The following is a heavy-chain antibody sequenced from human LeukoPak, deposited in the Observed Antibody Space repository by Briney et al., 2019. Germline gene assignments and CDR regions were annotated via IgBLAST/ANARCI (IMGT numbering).Heavy chain of an antibody. J-gene: IGHJ6*02. CDR1: GFTFSSYS. V-gene: IGHV3-48*02. Sequence: GGSLRLSCAASGFTFSSYSMNWVRQAPGKWMEWVSYISSSSSTIYYADSVKGRFTISRDNAKNSLYLQMNSMRDEDTAVYYCARVRNYYYGMDVWGQGTTVTVSS. CDR3: ARVRNYYYGMDV. CDR2: ISSSSSTI.